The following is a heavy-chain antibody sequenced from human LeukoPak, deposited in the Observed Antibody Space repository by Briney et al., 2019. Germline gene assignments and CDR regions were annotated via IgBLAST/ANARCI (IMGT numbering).Heavy chain of an antibody. D-gene: IGHD3-9*01. Sequence: GGSLRLSCAASGFTFSSYWMSWVRQAPGKGLEWVANIKQDGSEKYYVDSVKGRFTISRDNAKSSLYLQMNSLRAEDTAVYYCARAHYDILTGYSFDAFDIWGQGTMVTVSS. J-gene: IGHJ3*02. V-gene: IGHV3-7*04. CDR2: IKQDGSEK. CDR3: ARAHYDILTGYSFDAFDI. CDR1: GFTFSSYW.